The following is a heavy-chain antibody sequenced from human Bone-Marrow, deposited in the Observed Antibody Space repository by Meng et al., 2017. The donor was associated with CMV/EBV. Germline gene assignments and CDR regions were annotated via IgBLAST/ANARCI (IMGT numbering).Heavy chain of an antibody. CDR1: GYTFTSYG. Sequence: ASVQASCKASGYTFTSYGISWVRQAPGQGLEWMGWISAYNGNTNYAQKLQGRVTMTTDTSTSTAYMELRSLRSDDTAVYYCARSVVVPAADDYWGQGTLVTVSS. J-gene: IGHJ4*02. D-gene: IGHD2-2*01. V-gene: IGHV1-18*01. CDR2: ISAYNGNT. CDR3: ARSVVVPAADDY.